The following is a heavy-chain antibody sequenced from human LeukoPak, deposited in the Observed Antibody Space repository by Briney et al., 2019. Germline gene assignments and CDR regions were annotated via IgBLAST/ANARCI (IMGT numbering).Heavy chain of an antibody. D-gene: IGHD2/OR15-2a*01. Sequence: SETLSLTCTVSGGSISSYYWSWIRQPPGKGLEWIGYIYYSGSTYYNPSLKSRVTISVDTSKNQFSLKLSSVTAADTAVYYCARVIGGNWFDPWGQGTLITVSS. V-gene: IGHV4-30-4*08. CDR3: ARVIGGNWFDP. CDR1: GGSISSYY. J-gene: IGHJ5*02. CDR2: IYYSGST.